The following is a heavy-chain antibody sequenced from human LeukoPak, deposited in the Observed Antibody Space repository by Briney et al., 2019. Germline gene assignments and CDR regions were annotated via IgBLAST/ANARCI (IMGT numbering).Heavy chain of an antibody. Sequence: PSETLFLTCNVSGDSISSFYWNWIRQSAGKGLEWIGRIYFGGSTYSSPSLKSRVTMSLDTSKNQFSLKLTSVTAADTAVYYCARETLRYYFDYWGQGTLVTVSS. J-gene: IGHJ4*02. CDR2: IYFGGST. V-gene: IGHV4-4*07. CDR1: GDSISSFY. CDR3: ARETLRYYFDY.